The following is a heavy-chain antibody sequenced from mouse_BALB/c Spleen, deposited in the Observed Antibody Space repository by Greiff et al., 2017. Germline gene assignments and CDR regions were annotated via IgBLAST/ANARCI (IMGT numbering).Heavy chain of an antibody. CDR1: GYSITSDYA. D-gene: IGHD2-4*01. V-gene: IGHV3-2*02. Sequence: DVQLQESGPGLVKPSQSLSLTCTVTGYSITSDYAWNWIRQFPGNKLEWMGYISYSGSTSYNPSLKSRISITRDTSKNQFFLQLNSVTTEDTATYYCASPYDYDEGWFAYWGQGTLVTVSA. J-gene: IGHJ3*01. CDR3: ASPYDYDEGWFAY. CDR2: ISYSGST.